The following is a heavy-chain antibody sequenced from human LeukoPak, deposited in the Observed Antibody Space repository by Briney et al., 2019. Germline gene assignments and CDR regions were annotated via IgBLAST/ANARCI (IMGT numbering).Heavy chain of an antibody. J-gene: IGHJ5*02. D-gene: IGHD2-15*01. Sequence: ASVTVSCKASGYTGTSYDINRVRQAAGQGLEWMGWMNANSGNTGYAQKFQGRVSMTRNTSIRTAYMELSSLRSEDTAVYYCAREYCSGSSCPGGWWFDPWGQGTLVTVSS. V-gene: IGHV1-8*01. CDR1: GYTGTSYD. CDR3: AREYCSGSSCPGGWWFDP. CDR2: MNANSGNT.